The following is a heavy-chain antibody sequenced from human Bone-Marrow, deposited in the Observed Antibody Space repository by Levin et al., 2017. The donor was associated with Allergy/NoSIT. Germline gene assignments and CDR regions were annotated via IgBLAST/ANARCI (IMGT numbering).Heavy chain of an antibody. Sequence: PGASVKVSCKASGYTFTSYDINWVRQATGQGLEWMGWMNPNSGNTGYAQKFQGRVTMTRNTSISTAYMELSSLRSEDTAVYYCARDLAAAGTSLYGMDVWGQGTTVTVSS. CDR2: MNPNSGNT. J-gene: IGHJ6*02. D-gene: IGHD6-13*01. CDR1: GYTFTSYD. V-gene: IGHV1-8*01. CDR3: ARDLAAAGTSLYGMDV.